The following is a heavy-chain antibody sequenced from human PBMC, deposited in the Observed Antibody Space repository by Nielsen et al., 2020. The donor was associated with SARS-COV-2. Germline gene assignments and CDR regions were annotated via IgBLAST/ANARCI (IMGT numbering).Heavy chain of an antibody. V-gene: IGHV3-74*01. CDR3: VRGLQVPNGLAHR. Sequence: GESLKISCVASGFTFSDYAMHWVRQAPGKGLVWVSRINSDGSSTSYADSVKGRFTISRDNAKNTLYLQMNSLRAEDTAVYYCVRGLQVPNGLAHRWGQGTLVTVSS. J-gene: IGHJ4*02. CDR1: GFTFSDYA. CDR2: INSDGSST. D-gene: IGHD3-16*01.